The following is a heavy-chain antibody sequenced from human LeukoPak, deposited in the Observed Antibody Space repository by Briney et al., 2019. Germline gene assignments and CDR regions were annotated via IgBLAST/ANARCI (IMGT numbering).Heavy chain of an antibody. D-gene: IGHD4-17*01. CDR1: GGSFSGYY. V-gene: IGHV4-34*01. J-gene: IGHJ6*04. CDR2: INHSGST. Sequence: SETLSLTCAVYGGSFSGYYWSWIRQPPGKGLEWIGEINHSGSTNYNPSLKSRVTISVDTSKNQFSLKLSSVTAADTAVYYCARGPYGTGTRNYYYGMDVWGKGTTVTVSS. CDR3: ARGPYGTGTRNYYYGMDV.